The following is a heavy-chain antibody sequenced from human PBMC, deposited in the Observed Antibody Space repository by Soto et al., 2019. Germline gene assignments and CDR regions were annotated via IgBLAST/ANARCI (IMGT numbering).Heavy chain of an antibody. CDR2: VYHSGTT. CDR3: ARFGGGMDV. Sequence: PSETLSLTCAVSGGSISGINWWSWVRQPPGKGLEWIGEVYHSGTTNYNPSLKGRVTISVDKSKNQFSLKLSSVTAADTAVYYCARFGGGMDVWGQGTTVTVSS. D-gene: IGHD3-10*01. J-gene: IGHJ6*02. V-gene: IGHV4-4*02. CDR1: GGSISGINW.